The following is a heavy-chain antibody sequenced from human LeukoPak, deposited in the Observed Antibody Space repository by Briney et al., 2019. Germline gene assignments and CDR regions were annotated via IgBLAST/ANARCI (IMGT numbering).Heavy chain of an antibody. CDR2: FDPEDGET. J-gene: IGHJ4*02. CDR1: GYTLTELS. D-gene: IGHD1-1*01. Sequence: ASVKVSCKVSGYTLTELSMHWVRQAPGKGLEWMGGFDPEDGETIYAQKFQGRVTMTEDTSTDTAYMELSSLRSEDTAVYYCATHPRFASPSPGDYWGQGTLVTVSS. CDR3: ATHPRFASPSPGDY. V-gene: IGHV1-24*01.